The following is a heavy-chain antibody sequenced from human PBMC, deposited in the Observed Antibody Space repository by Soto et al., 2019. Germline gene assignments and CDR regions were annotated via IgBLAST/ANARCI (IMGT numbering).Heavy chain of an antibody. D-gene: IGHD3-3*01. Sequence: QVQLVQSGAEVKKPGSSVKVSCKASGGTFSSYAISWVRQAPGQGLEWMGGIIPILGTANYAQKFQGRVTITADESTSKAYMELSSLRSEDTAVYYCAREARFLEWPYPHFDYWGQGTLVTVSS. J-gene: IGHJ4*02. CDR3: AREARFLEWPYPHFDY. V-gene: IGHV1-69*12. CDR1: GGTFSSYA. CDR2: IIPILGTA.